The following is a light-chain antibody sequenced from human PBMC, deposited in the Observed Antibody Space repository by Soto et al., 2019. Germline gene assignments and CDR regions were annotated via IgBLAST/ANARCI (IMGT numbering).Light chain of an antibody. J-gene: IGLJ1*01. CDR1: SSDVGGYNY. Sequence: QSVLTQPPSASGSPGQSVTISCTGTSSDVGGYNYVSWYQQHPGKAPKLMIYEVSKRPSGVPDRFSGSKSGDTASLTVSGPQAEDEADYYCSSHGGNTDFGTGTKLTVL. CDR3: SSHGGNTD. CDR2: EVS. V-gene: IGLV2-8*01.